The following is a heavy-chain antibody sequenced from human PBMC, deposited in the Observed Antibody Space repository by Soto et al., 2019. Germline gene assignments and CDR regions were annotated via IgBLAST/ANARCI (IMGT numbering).Heavy chain of an antibody. Sequence: QVQLQESGPGLVKPSQTLCLTCTVSGGSISSGGYYWSWIRQHPGKGLEWIGYIYYSGSTYYNPSLKSRVTISVDTSKNQFSLKLSSVTAADTAVYYCARAKVRGNYYYYGMDVWGQGTTVTVSS. J-gene: IGHJ6*02. CDR3: ARAKVRGNYYYYGMDV. CDR2: IYYSGST. V-gene: IGHV4-31*03. D-gene: IGHD3-10*01. CDR1: GGSISSGGYY.